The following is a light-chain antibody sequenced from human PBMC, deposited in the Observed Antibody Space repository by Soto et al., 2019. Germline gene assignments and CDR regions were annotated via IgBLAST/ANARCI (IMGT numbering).Light chain of an antibody. CDR3: QQSDSTPST. CDR2: AAS. J-gene: IGKJ1*01. V-gene: IGKV1-39*01. CDR1: QSISSY. Sequence: DIQMTQSPSSLSASVGDRVTITCRARQSISSYLNWYQQKPGKAPKLLIYAASSLQSGVPSRFSGSGSGTDFTLTISSLQPEDFATYYCQQSDSTPSTFGQGTKVEIK.